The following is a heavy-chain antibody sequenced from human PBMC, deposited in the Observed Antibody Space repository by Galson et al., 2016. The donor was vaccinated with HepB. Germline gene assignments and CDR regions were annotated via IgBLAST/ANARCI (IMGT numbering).Heavy chain of an antibody. CDR2: FNPRDGTT. V-gene: IGHV1-46*01. Sequence: SVKVSCKASGYTFINYFIHWVRQAPGQGLEWMGIFNPRDGTTNYPQKSQGRVTMTGDTSASTAYMLLGSLRSEDTAMYYCTRVNTYGQAVHCGTDCKSWDDFDCWGQGTLVTVSS. CDR3: TRVNTYGQAVHCGTDCKSWDDFDC. CDR1: GYTFINYF. D-gene: IGHD2-21*02. J-gene: IGHJ4*02.